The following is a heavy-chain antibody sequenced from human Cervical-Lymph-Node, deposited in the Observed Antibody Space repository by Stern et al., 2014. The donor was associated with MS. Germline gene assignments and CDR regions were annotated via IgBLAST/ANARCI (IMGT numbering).Heavy chain of an antibody. CDR2: VSNSGTT. CDR1: GASITNFY. Sequence: QLQLQESGPGRVQPSETLSLTCSVSGASITNFYWSWIRQTPGTGLQWIGHVSNSGTTYYDSSLESRVTMSMDASKQQFSLSLTSVTAVDTAVYFCARGRHTAMVTSGRYFDLWGQGTLVTVSS. D-gene: IGHD5-18*01. CDR3: ARGRHTAMVTSGRYFDL. V-gene: IGHV4-4*07. J-gene: IGHJ4*02.